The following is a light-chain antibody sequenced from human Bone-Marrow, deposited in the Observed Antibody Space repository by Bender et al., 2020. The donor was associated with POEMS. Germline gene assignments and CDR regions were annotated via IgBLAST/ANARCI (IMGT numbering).Light chain of an antibody. V-gene: IGLV1-51*01. Sequence: QSVLTQPPSVSAAPGQRVTISCSGSSSNIGNDYVSWYQQLPGTAPKLLIYDNDKRPSGIPDRFSGSKSGTSASLAIRGLRSEDEADYYCAVWDDSLSGWVFGGGTKLTVL. CDR1: SSNIGNDY. CDR3: AVWDDSLSGWV. J-gene: IGLJ3*02. CDR2: DND.